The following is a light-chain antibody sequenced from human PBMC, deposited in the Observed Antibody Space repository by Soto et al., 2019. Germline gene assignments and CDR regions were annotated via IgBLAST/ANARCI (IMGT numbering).Light chain of an antibody. CDR1: QSVSSN. J-gene: IGKJ2*01. CDR2: GTS. V-gene: IGKV3-15*01. Sequence: EIVMTQSPATVSVSPGERATLSCRASQSVSSNLAWYQQKPGQAPRLLIYGTSTRATGIPARFSGSGSGTEFTLTISSLQSEDFAVYYCQQYNNWPPTFGQGTKLEIK. CDR3: QQYNNWPPT.